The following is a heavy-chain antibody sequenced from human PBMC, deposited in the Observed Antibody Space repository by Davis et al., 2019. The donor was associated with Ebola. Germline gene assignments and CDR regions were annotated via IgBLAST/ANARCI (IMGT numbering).Heavy chain of an antibody. CDR2: ISYDGSNK. D-gene: IGHD3-3*01. V-gene: IGHV3-30*03. J-gene: IGHJ5*02. Sequence: GGSLRLSCAASGFTFSSYGMHWVRQAPGKGLEWVAVISYDGSNKYYADSVKGRFTISRDNAKNSLYLQMNSLRAEDTAVYYCARDRGLRFLEWLGPFDPWGQGTLVTVSS. CDR1: GFTFSSYG. CDR3: ARDRGLRFLEWLGPFDP.